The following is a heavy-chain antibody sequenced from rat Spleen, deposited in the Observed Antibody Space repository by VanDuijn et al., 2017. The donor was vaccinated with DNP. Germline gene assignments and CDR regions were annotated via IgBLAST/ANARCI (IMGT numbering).Heavy chain of an antibody. CDR3: ASVYDGYPPYAMDA. J-gene: IGHJ4*01. Sequence: EVQLVETGGDLVPPGRSLKLSCVASGFTFSTYWMFWIRQAPGKGLEWVASINPDGGNTYYPDSVKGRFTISRDNTKNILYLQMNSLTSEDTATYYCASVYDGYPPYAMDAWGQGTSVTVSS. V-gene: IGHV5-58*01. D-gene: IGHD1-12*03. CDR2: INPDGGNT. CDR1: GFTFSTYW.